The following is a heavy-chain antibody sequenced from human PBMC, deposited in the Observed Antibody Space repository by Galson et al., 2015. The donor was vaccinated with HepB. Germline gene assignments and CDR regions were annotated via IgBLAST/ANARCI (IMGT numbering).Heavy chain of an antibody. D-gene: IGHD6-6*01. CDR2: IFYSGST. CDR1: GGSISSNSYY. CDR3: ARDKAYRSYDY. Sequence: SETLSLTCTVSGGSISSNSYYWGWIRQPPGKGLEWIGSIFYSGSTYYNPSLKSRVTISVDTSKNQFSLKLSSVTAADTAVYYCARDKAYRSYDYWDQGTLVTVSS. J-gene: IGHJ4*02. V-gene: IGHV4-39*07.